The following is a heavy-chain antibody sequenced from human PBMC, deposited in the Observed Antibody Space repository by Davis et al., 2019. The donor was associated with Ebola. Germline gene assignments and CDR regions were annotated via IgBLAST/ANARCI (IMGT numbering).Heavy chain of an antibody. D-gene: IGHD2-15*01. Sequence: ASVKVSCKASGYTFTNYYMHWVRQAPGQGLEWMGMINPNDGRTIYAQTFQGRVTMTRDTSTSTVYMELSSLRSEDTAVYYCARDQIVVVVAATSPYYYYGMDVWGKGTTVTVSS. J-gene: IGHJ6*04. CDR2: INPNDGRT. V-gene: IGHV1-46*01. CDR1: GYTFTNYY. CDR3: ARDQIVVVVAATSPYYYYGMDV.